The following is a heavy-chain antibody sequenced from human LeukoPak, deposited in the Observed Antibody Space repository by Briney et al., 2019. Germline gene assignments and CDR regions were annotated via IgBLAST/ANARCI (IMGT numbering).Heavy chain of an antibody. Sequence: SETLSLTCSVSGGSISSYYWSWIRQPAGKGLEWIGRLYTSGSTNYNPSLKSRVTMSVDTSKNQFSLKLSSVTAADTAVYYCARDDGVGAQYYFDYWGQGTLVTVSS. J-gene: IGHJ4*02. CDR3: ARDDGVGAQYYFDY. CDR2: LYTSGST. CDR1: GGSISSYY. V-gene: IGHV4-4*07. D-gene: IGHD1-26*01.